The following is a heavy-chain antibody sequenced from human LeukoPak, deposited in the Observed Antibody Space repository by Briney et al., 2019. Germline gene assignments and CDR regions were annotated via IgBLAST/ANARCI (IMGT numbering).Heavy chain of an antibody. V-gene: IGHV3-7*01. J-gene: IGHJ3*02. D-gene: IGHD3-22*01. CDR1: GFTFSSYW. Sequence: GGSLRLSCAASGFTFSSYWMSWVRQAPGKGLEWVANIKQDGSEKYYVDSVKGRFTISRDNAKNSLYLQMNSLRAEDTAVYYCAKGRVDYYDSSDAFDIWGQGTMVTVSS. CDR2: IKQDGSEK. CDR3: AKGRVDYYDSSDAFDI.